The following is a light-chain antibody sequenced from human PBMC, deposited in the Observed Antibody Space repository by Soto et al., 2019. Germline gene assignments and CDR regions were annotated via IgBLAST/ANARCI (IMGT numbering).Light chain of an antibody. J-gene: IGKJ1*01. CDR2: DTF. CDR3: QQYIDWPPGT. V-gene: IGKV3-15*01. CDR1: QSVSSS. Sequence: EIVVTQSQATLSVSPGERVTLSCRASQSVSSSLAWYQQRPGQAPRLLIYDTFTRAAGISARFSGSGSGTEFTLTISSLQSEDFEVYYCQQYIDWPPGTFGQGTAVEIK.